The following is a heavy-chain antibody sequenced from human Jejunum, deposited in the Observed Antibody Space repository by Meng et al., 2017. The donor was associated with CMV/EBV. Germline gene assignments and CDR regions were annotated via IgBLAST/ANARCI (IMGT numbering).Heavy chain of an antibody. CDR3: ARGMGDY. V-gene: IGHV3-74*03. Sequence: VRLVGCGGGVVQPGESLTRSCAASGFIFRTYWLHWVRQAPGKGLVWVSRINSAGSITTYADSVKGRFTISRDNAKDTLYLQMNGLRADDTAIYFCARGMGDYWGQGSLVTVSS. CDR1: GFIFRTYW. D-gene: IGHD3-16*01. J-gene: IGHJ4*02. CDR2: INSAGSIT.